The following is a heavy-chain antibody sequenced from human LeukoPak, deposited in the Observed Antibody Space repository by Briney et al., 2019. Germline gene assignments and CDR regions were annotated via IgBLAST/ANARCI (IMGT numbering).Heavy chain of an antibody. CDR1: GFTFSSYA. CDR3: ARAHYYDSSGLDF. D-gene: IGHD3-22*01. CDR2: ISSSGSTI. Sequence: PGGSLRLSCAASGFTFSSYAMHWVRQAPGKGLEWVSYISSSGSTIYYADSLKGRFTISRDNAKNSLYLQMNSLRAEDTAVYYCARAHYYDSSGLDFWGQGTLVTVSS. V-gene: IGHV3-48*03. J-gene: IGHJ4*02.